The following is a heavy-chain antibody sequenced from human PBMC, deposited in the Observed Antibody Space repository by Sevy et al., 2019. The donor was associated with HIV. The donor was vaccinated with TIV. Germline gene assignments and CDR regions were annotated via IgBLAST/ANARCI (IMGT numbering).Heavy chain of an antibody. D-gene: IGHD3-22*01. CDR2: INRDGTQK. J-gene: IGHJ5*02. V-gene: IGHV3-7*01. Sequence: GGSLRLSCAASGFTFTTYWMIWIRQAPGKGLEWVANINRDGTQKYYADSLKDRFTISRDNAENSLYLQMDSLRAEDTALYYCARESSGPSVADLWGQGTLVTVSS. CDR3: ARESSGPSVADL. CDR1: GFTFTTYW.